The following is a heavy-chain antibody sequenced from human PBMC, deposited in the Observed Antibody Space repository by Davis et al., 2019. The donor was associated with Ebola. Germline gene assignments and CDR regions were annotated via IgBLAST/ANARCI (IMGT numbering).Heavy chain of an antibody. D-gene: IGHD3-22*01. J-gene: IGHJ4*02. CDR1: GGSISSSSYY. Sequence: SETLSLTCTVPGGSISSSSYYWGCIRQPPGKGLEWIVSIYYSGSTYYNPSLNSPVTISVDTSKNQFSLKLSSVTAADTAVYYCASRLSYYYDSSGYYSPYYFDYWGQGTLVTVSS. V-gene: IGHV4-39*01. CDR2: IYYSGST. CDR3: ASRLSYYYDSSGYYSPYYFDY.